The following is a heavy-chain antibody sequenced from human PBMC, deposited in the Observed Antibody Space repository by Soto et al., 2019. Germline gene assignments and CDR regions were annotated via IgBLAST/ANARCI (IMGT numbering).Heavy chain of an antibody. CDR1: GFTFSSYA. D-gene: IGHD6-19*01. J-gene: IGHJ4*02. CDR3: ARRTSGWYLDY. Sequence: EVPLLESGGGLVQPGGSLRLSCAASGFTFSSYAMSWVRQAPGKGLEWVSVISGSGGSTYYADSVKGRFTISRDNSKNTRYLQMNSLRAEDTAVYYCARRTSGWYLDYWGQGTLVSVSS. CDR2: ISGSGGST. V-gene: IGHV3-23*01.